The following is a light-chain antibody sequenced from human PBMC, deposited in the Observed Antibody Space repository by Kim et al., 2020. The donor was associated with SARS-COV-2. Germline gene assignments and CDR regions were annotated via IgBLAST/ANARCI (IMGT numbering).Light chain of an antibody. CDR1: QSVSSN. CDR3: SA. J-gene: IGKJ1*01. Sequence: EIVMTQSPATLSVSPGERATLSCRASQSVSSNLAWYQQKPGQAPRLLIYGASTRATGIPARFSGSGSGTEFTLTISSLQSEDFAVYYLSAFGQGTKVDIK. V-gene: IGKV3-15*01. CDR2: GAS.